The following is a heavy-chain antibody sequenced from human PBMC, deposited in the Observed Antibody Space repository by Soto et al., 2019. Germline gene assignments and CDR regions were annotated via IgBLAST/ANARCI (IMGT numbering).Heavy chain of an antibody. CDR2: IYYSGST. J-gene: IGHJ5*02. D-gene: IGHD6-13*01. CDR1: GGSISSSSFH. Sequence: SETLSLTCTVYGGSISSSSFHWGWIRQPPGTGLEWIGSIYYSGSTYYSPSLKSRVTISIDTSKNQFSLKLSSVTAADTAVYYCARRERAAGTDWWFDPWGQGTLVT. CDR3: ARRERAAGTDWWFDP. V-gene: IGHV4-39*01.